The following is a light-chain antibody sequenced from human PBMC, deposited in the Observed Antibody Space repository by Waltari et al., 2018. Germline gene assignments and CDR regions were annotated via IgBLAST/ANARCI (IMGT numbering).Light chain of an antibody. Sequence: QSGLTQPASVSGSPGQSITIPCTGTSSDVGNSNLVPWYQQYPGKAPKLMVYEVTKRTSGVSDRFSGSKSGNTASLTIYGLQSEDEADYYCCSYAGLGIYVFGTGTKVTVL. CDR1: SSDVGNSNL. CDR3: CSYAGLGIYV. J-gene: IGLJ1*01. CDR2: EVT. V-gene: IGLV2-23*02.